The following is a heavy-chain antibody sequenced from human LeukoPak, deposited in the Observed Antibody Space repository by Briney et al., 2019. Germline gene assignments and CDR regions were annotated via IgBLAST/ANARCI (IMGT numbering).Heavy chain of an antibody. CDR2: IIHSGST. V-gene: IGHV4-34*12. D-gene: IGHD2-2*01. J-gene: IGHJ4*02. CDR1: GGSFSGYY. Sequence: SETLSLTCAVDGGSFSGYYWSWIRQPPGKGLEWIGEIIHSGSTNYNPSLKSQVTISVDTSKNQFSLKLSSVTAADTAVYYCARVRTIVVVPANTRFDYWGQGTLVTVSS. CDR3: ARVRTIVVVPANTRFDY.